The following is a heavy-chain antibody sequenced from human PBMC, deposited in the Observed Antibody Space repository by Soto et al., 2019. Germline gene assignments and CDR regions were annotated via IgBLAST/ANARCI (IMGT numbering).Heavy chain of an antibody. D-gene: IGHD3-22*01. Sequence: SETLSLTCAVYSGSFSGYYWSWIRQPPGKGLEWIGEINHSGSTNYNPSLKSRVTISVDTSKNQFSLKLSSVTAADTAVYYCARDSSGYDYWGQGTLVTVSS. V-gene: IGHV4-34*01. CDR3: ARDSSGYDY. CDR2: INHSGST. J-gene: IGHJ4*02. CDR1: SGSFSGYY.